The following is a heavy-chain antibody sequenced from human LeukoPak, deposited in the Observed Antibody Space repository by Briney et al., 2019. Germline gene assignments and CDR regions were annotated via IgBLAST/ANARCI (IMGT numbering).Heavy chain of an antibody. CDR3: ARDISGSYFYYFDY. J-gene: IGHJ4*02. D-gene: IGHD1-26*01. Sequence: PGGSLRLSCAASGFTFSSYAMSWVRQAPGKGLEWVSAISGSGGSTYYADSVKGRFTISRDNSTNTLYLQMGSLRAEDMAVYYCARDISGSYFYYFDYWGQGTLVTVSS. CDR1: GFTFSSYA. CDR2: ISGSGGST. V-gene: IGHV3-23*01.